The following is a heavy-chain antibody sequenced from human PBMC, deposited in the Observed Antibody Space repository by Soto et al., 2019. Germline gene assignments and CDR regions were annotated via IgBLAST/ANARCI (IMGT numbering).Heavy chain of an antibody. CDR2: ISSNGGST. J-gene: IGHJ6*02. CDR3: VKSDFWSLYTGNYYGMDV. D-gene: IGHD3-3*01. V-gene: IGHV3-64D*06. CDR1: GFTFSSYA. Sequence: GGSLRLSCSASGFTFSSYAMHRVRQAPGKGLEYVSAISSNGGSTYYADSVKGRFTISRDNSKNTLYLQMSSLRAEDTAVYYCVKSDFWSLYTGNYYGMDVWGQGTTVTVSS.